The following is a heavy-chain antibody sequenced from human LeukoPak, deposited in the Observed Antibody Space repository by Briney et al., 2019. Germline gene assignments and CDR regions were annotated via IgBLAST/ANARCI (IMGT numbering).Heavy chain of an antibody. D-gene: IGHD7-27*01. J-gene: IGHJ4*02. V-gene: IGHV4-34*01. CDR3: ALARRAGDLGD. CDR2: INHGEST. CDR1: GGSFSGYY. Sequence: SETLSLTCAGYGGSFSGYYWSWLRQPPGKGLEGMGEINHGESTNDKPSLNSRVTISVDTSKNQFSLKLSSVTAAGTAVHYCALARRAGDLGDWGQGTLVTVSS.